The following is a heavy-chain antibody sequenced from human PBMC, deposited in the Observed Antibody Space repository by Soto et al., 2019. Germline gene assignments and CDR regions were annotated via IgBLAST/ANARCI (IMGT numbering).Heavy chain of an antibody. V-gene: IGHV3-30*18. J-gene: IGHJ6*02. CDR3: TKDGSSVIPAAHPRRYGMDV. D-gene: IGHD2-2*01. CDR2: ISYDGGNE. CDR1: GFTFSSYG. Sequence: QTGGSLRLSXAASGFTFSSYGMHWVRQAPGKGLEWVALISYDGGNEYYADSVKGRFTIPRDNFKNTQYLQMNSLRAEDTAVYYCTKDGSSVIPAAHPRRYGMDVWGQGTTVTVSS.